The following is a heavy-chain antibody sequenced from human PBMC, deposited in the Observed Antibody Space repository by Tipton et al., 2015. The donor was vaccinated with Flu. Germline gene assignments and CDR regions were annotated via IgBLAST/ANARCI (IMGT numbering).Heavy chain of an antibody. CDR3: AKDRAAVPEGGFDY. D-gene: IGHD6-19*01. J-gene: IGHJ4*02. Sequence: SLRLSCAASGFTFSIYAMSWVRQAPGKGLEWVSGISDSGHRTYYADSVKGRFTISRDNFKNTLYLQMSGLRAEDTAVYYCAKDRAAVPEGGFDYWGQGTLVTVSS. CDR2: ISDSGHRT. CDR1: GFTFSIYA. V-gene: IGHV3-23*01.